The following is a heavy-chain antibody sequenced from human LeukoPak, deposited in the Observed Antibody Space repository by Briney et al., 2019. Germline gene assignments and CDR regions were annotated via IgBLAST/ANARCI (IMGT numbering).Heavy chain of an antibody. J-gene: IGHJ4*02. Sequence: PGGSLRLSCAASGFTFSSFSMIWVRQAPGKGLEWISYITSSSSSTYYADSVKGRFTISRDNAKNSLYLQMNSLRAEDTAVYYCQNLYYDILTGYYNEDYWGQGTLVTVSS. D-gene: IGHD3-9*01. CDR2: ITSSSSST. V-gene: IGHV3-48*04. CDR1: GFTFSSFS. CDR3: QNLYYDILTGYYNEDY.